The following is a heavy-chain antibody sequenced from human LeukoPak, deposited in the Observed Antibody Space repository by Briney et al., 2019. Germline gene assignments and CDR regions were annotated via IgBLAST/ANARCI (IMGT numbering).Heavy chain of an antibody. V-gene: IGHV5-51*01. D-gene: IGHD3-22*01. CDR1: GYTFTNYW. CDR2: IYPGDSDT. J-gene: IGHJ4*02. Sequence: GESLKVSCKGSGYTFTNYWIGWVRQMPGKGLKWMGIIYPGDSDTKYNTSFQGQVTISADKSITTAYLQWSSLKASDSAIYYCASSYYYDSSGLDYWGQGTLVTVSS. CDR3: ASSYYYDSSGLDY.